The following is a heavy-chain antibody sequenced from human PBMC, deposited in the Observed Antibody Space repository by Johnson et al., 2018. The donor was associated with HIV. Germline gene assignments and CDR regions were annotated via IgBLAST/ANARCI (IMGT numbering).Heavy chain of an antibody. CDR3: AKPYGSGSYDAFDI. CDR1: GFTFSSYG. Sequence: QVQLVESGGGLVKPGRSLRLSCAASGFTFSSYGMHWVRQAPGKGLEWVAVIWYDGSNKYYADSVKGRFTISRDNSKNTLYLQMNSLRAEDTAVYYCAKPYGSGSYDAFDIWGQGTMVTVSS. J-gene: IGHJ3*02. V-gene: IGHV3-33*06. CDR2: IWYDGSNK. D-gene: IGHD3-10*01.